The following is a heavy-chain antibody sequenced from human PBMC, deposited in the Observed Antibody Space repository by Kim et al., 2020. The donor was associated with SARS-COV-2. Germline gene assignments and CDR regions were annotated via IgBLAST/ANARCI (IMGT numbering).Heavy chain of an antibody. Sequence: SETLSLTCTVSGGSISSGGYYWSWIRQHPGKGLEWIGYIYYSGSTYYNASLKSRVTISVDTSKNQFSLKLSSVTAADTAVYYCASDRPARWLGPLIVVVGAFDIWGQGTMVTVSS. CDR3: ASDRPARWLGPLIVVVGAFDI. V-gene: IGHV4-31*03. CDR2: IYYSGST. D-gene: IGHD3-22*01. CDR1: GGSISSGGYY. J-gene: IGHJ3*02.